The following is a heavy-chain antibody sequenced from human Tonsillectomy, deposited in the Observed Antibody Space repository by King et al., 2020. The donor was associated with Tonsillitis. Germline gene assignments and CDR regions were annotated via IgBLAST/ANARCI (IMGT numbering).Heavy chain of an antibody. CDR2: IIPIFGTA. CDR3: ARIPFVSGGPERYYYYSGMDV. V-gene: IGHV1-69*01. D-gene: IGHD3-9*01. Sequence: QWQLVQSGAEVKKPGSSVKVSCKASGGTFSSYAISWVRQAPGQGLEWMGGIIPIFGTANYAQKLQGRVTITADESTRTVYMELSSVRSPDTAVYYCARIPFVSGGPERYYYYSGMDVWGRGTTVTVSS. CDR1: GGTFSSYA. J-gene: IGHJ6*02.